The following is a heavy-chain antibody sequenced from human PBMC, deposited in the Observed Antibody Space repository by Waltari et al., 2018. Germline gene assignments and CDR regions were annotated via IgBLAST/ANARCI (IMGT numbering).Heavy chain of an antibody. D-gene: IGHD3-3*01. V-gene: IGHV3-74*01. CDR2: FRGDGSTR. Sequence: EVQLVESGGGLVQPGGSLRLSCAASGFTLSGTWLHWVRQVPGKGLVWVASFRGDGSTRNYADSVKGRFTISRDTAKNTLYQQMNSLRAEDTAVYYCARGADLRGQGILVTVSS. CDR3: ARGADL. J-gene: IGHJ4*02. CDR1: GFTLSGTW.